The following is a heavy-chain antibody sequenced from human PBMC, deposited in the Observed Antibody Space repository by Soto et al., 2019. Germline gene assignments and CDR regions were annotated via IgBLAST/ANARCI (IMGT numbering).Heavy chain of an antibody. V-gene: IGHV4-39*01. D-gene: IGHD5-12*01. CDR2: IYYSGST. Sequence: SEILSLTCTVSGGSISSSSYYWGWIRQPPGKGLEWIGSIYYSGSTYYNPSLKSRVTISVDTSKNQFSLKLSSVTAADTAVYYCARHGSHRVATNWYFDLWGRGTLVTVSS. CDR1: GGSISSSSYY. CDR3: ARHGSHRVATNWYFDL. J-gene: IGHJ2*01.